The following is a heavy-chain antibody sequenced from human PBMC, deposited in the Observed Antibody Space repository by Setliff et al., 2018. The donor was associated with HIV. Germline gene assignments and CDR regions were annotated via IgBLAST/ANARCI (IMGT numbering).Heavy chain of an antibody. CDR3: ARDPGYKSTWYGVFDI. CDR1: GYSFSDYY. J-gene: IGHJ3*02. Sequence: ASVKVSCKASGYSFSDYYMHWVRQAPGQGLEWMGWINPNSGGTNYAQKFQGRVNMTRDTSISTTYMELSRLRSDDAAVYYCARDPGYKSTWYGVFDIWGQGTMVTVSS. D-gene: IGHD6-13*01. CDR2: INPNSGGT. V-gene: IGHV1-2*02.